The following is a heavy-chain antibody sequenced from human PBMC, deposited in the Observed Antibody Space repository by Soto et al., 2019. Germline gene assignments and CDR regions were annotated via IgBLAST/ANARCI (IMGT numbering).Heavy chain of an antibody. J-gene: IGHJ4*02. D-gene: IGHD6-19*01. CDR2: IKHKRDGATT. Sequence: EVQLVESGGGFVKPGGSLRLSCAASGFIFSDTWMNWVRQAPNKGLEWVARIKHKRDGATTHYAAPVKGRFIISRDDSRDTVFLQMDSLKTEDTAVYYCTLVTYSSSAWDNDYWALGALVTVSS. CDR3: TLVTYSSSAWDNDY. CDR1: GFIFSDTW. V-gene: IGHV3-15*07.